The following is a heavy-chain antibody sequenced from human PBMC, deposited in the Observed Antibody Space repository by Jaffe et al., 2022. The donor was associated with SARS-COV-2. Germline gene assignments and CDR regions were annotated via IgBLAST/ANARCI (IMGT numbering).Heavy chain of an antibody. CDR3: ARSSSLHRTDFDY. J-gene: IGHJ4*02. CDR1: GGSFSGYY. Sequence: QVQLQQWGAGLLKPSETLSLTCAVYGGSFSGYYWSWIRQPPGKGLEWIGEINHSGSTNYNPSLKSRVTISVDTSKNQFSLKLSSVTAADTAVYYCARSSSLHRTDFDYWGQGTLVTVSS. V-gene: IGHV4-34*01. D-gene: IGHD6-6*01. CDR2: INHSGST.